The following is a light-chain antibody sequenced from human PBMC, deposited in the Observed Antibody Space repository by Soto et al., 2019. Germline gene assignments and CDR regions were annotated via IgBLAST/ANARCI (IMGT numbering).Light chain of an antibody. CDR3: AAWDDSLNGVI. CDR2: RNN. CDR1: SSNIGSNA. J-gene: IGLJ2*01. V-gene: IGLV1-44*01. Sequence: QSVLTQPPSASGTPGQRVTISCSGSSSNIGSNAVNWYQQLPGTAPKLLIYRNNQRPSGVPDRFSGSKSGTSASLAISGLQSEDEGHYFCAAWDDSLNGVIFGGGTQLTVL.